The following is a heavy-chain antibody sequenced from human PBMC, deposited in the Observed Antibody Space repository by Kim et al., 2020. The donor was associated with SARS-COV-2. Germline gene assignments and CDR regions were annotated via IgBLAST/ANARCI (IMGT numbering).Heavy chain of an antibody. J-gene: IGHJ4*02. CDR2: ISSSSSYI. V-gene: IGHV3-21*01. CDR1: GFTFSSYS. D-gene: IGHD5-12*01. CDR3: ARSTQYSGYLDRYYFDY. Sequence: GGSLRLSCAASGFTFSSYSMNWVRQAPGKGLEWVSSISSSSSYIYYADSVKGRFTISRDNAKNSLFLQMNSLRAEDTAVYYCARSTQYSGYLDRYYFDYWGQGALVSVSS.